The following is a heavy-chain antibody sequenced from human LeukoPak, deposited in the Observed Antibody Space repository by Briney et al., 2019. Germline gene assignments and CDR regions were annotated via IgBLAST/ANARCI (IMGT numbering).Heavy chain of an antibody. J-gene: IGHJ6*03. Sequence: PSETLSLTCTVSGDSMGNYYWNWLRQPAGKGLEWIGRIRSDATTYNNPSLESAVTMSVDTSNNHFSLRLSSVTAADTAVYYCARSTGFYTTYYMDVWGKGTTVTVSS. CDR1: GDSMGNYY. CDR2: IRSDATT. CDR3: ARSTGFYTTYYMDV. D-gene: IGHD3-22*01. V-gene: IGHV4-4*07.